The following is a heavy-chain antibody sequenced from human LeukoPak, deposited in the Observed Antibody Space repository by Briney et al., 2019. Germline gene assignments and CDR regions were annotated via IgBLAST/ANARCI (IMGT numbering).Heavy chain of an antibody. CDR1: GGSISSYY. CDR2: IYYSGST. CDR3: ARANYFDY. J-gene: IGHJ4*02. V-gene: IGHV4-59*01. Sequence: SETLSLTCTVSGGSISSYYWSWIRQPPGKGLEWIGYIYYSGSTNYNPSLKSRVTISVDRSKNQFSLRLTSVTPADTAVFYCARANYFDYWGQGTLVTVSS.